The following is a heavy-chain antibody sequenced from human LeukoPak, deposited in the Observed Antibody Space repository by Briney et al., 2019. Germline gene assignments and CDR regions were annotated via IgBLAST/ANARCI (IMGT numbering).Heavy chain of an antibody. CDR2: IIPILGIA. V-gene: IGHV1-69*04. J-gene: IGHJ4*02. CDR3: AREGRYCSSTSCYMDY. CDR1: GGTFSSYA. D-gene: IGHD2-2*02. Sequence: SVKVSCKASGGTFSSYAISWVRQAPGQGLEWMGRIIPILGIANYAQRFQGRVTITADKSTSTAYMELSSLRSEDTAVYYCAREGRYCSSTSCYMDYWGQGTLVTVSS.